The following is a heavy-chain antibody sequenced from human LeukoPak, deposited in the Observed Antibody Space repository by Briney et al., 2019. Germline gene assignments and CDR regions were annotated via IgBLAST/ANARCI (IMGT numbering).Heavy chain of an antibody. CDR2: IRSKAYGGTT. J-gene: IGHJ6*02. Sequence: QPGRSLRLSCTGSGFTFGDHAMSWVRQAPGKGLEWVGFIRSKAYGGTTECAASVKGRFSISRDDSNNIAYLQMSSLESEDTAVYFCARGPIYLWLYYGMDVWGQGTTVTVSS. D-gene: IGHD5-18*01. CDR3: ARGPIYLWLYYGMDV. CDR1: GFTFGDHA. V-gene: IGHV3-49*04.